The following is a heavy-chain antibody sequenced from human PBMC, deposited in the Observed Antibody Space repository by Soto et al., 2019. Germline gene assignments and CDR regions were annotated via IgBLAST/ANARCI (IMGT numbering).Heavy chain of an antibody. Sequence: SETLSLTCTVSGGSISSGDYYWSWIRQPPGKGLEWIGYIYYSGSTYYNPSLKSRVTITVDTSKNQFSLKLSSVTAADTAVYYCARVVGYGSGSSIHNWFDPWGQGTLVTVSS. V-gene: IGHV4-30-4*01. J-gene: IGHJ5*02. CDR3: ARVVGYGSGSSIHNWFDP. D-gene: IGHD3-10*01. CDR1: GGSISSGDYY. CDR2: IYYSGST.